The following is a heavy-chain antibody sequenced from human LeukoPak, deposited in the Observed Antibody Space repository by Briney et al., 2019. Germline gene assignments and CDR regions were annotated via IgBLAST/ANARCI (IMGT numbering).Heavy chain of an antibody. CDR2: IKQVGSEK. CDR1: GFTFNGYW. D-gene: IGHD3-3*01. CDR3: TRDFGRSSYYFDF. V-gene: IGHV3-7*01. J-gene: IGHJ4*02. Sequence: GGSLRLSCAASGFTFNGYWMSWVRQAPGKGLEWVAYIKQVGSEKYYVDSVRGRVTISRDNAENSLFLQMNRLRVEDTAVYYCTRDFGRSSYYFDFWGQGTLVTVSS.